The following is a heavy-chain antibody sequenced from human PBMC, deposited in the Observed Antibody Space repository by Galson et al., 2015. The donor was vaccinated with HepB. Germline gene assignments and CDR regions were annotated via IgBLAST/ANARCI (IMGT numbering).Heavy chain of an antibody. D-gene: IGHD2-15*01. CDR3: ARDSGVVGSGTRHHRHYYMDV. Sequence: TLSLTCAVYGGSFSDYYWTWIRQPPGKGLEWLGEINHSGTTHYSPSLKSRLTISADTSKNQFSLKLRSVTAAETAVYYCARDSGVVGSGTRHHRHYYMDVWGKGTTVTVSS. V-gene: IGHV4-34*01. CDR1: GGSFSDYY. J-gene: IGHJ6*03. CDR2: INHSGTT.